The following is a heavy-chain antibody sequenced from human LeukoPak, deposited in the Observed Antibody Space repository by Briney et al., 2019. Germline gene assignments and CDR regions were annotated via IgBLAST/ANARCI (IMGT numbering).Heavy chain of an antibody. CDR1: GFTLSTYW. CDR2: IMQDGSEK. Sequence: GGSLRLSCAASGFTLSTYWMTWVRQAPGKGLEWVANIMQDGSEKNYVDSVKGRFTISRDNAKNSLYLQMNSLRAEDTAVYYCVRDNYGSGSYYTYFDYWGQGTLVTVSS. J-gene: IGHJ4*02. D-gene: IGHD3-10*01. CDR3: VRDNYGSGSYYTYFDY. V-gene: IGHV3-7*01.